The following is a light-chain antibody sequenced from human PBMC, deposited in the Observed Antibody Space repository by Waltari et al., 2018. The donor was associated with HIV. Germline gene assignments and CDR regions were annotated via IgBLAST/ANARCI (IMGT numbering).Light chain of an antibody. CDR1: SGSIGTNY. Sequence: NFMLTQPHSVSESPWQTVTTSCTGISGSIGTNYVQSYQQRPGSAPTTVIDEDHRRPPGVPCRFSGSIDSSSNSASLAISGLKTEDEADYYCQSYESTNHLVFGGGTKLTVL. CDR3: QSYESTNHLV. V-gene: IGLV6-57*02. CDR2: EDH. J-gene: IGLJ3*02.